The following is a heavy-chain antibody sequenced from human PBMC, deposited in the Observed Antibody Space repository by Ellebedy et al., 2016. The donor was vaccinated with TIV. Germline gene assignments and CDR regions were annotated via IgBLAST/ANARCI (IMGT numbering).Heavy chain of an antibody. Sequence: MPSETLSLTCSVSGDSITSFYWSWIRQPAGKGLEWIGRIYTRGSTNFNPSLNSRVTISVDTSKNQFSLRLRSVTAADTAVYYCATSTTWTAYDCWGQGTLVTVSS. CDR3: ATSTTWTAYDC. CDR1: GDSITSFY. D-gene: IGHD6-13*01. J-gene: IGHJ4*02. CDR2: IYTRGST. V-gene: IGHV4-4*07.